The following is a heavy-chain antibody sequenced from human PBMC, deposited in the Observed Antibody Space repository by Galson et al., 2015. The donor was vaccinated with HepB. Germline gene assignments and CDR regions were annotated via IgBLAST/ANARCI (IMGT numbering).Heavy chain of an antibody. Sequence: SVKVSCKASGYTFTGYYMHWVRQAPGQGLERMGWINPNSGGTNYAQKFQGWVTMTRDTSISTAYMELSRLRSDDTAVYYCARSKVTSDALDYWGQGTLVTVSS. CDR2: INPNSGGT. CDR3: ARSKVTSDALDY. D-gene: IGHD5-18*01. V-gene: IGHV1-2*04. J-gene: IGHJ4*02. CDR1: GYTFTGYY.